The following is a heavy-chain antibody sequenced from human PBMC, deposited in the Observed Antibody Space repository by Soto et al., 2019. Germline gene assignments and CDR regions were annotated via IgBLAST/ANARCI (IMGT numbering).Heavy chain of an antibody. Sequence: PSETLSLTCTVTGASVINDYWNWIRQPPGKGLEWIGFVYDSGSTSYNSSLKSRLTISVDTSKNQFSLKLSSVTAADTAVYYCARVRGYSYGYWFDPWGQGTLVTVSS. CDR3: ARVRGYSYGYWFDP. CDR1: GASVINDY. J-gene: IGHJ5*02. D-gene: IGHD5-18*01. V-gene: IGHV4-59*08. CDR2: VYDSGST.